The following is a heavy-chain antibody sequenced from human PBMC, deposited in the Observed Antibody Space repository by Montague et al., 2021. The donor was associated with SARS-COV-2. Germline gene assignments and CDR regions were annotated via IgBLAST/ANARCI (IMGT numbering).Heavy chain of an antibody. D-gene: IGHD4-11*01. CDR1: GGSFSGNY. CDR2: IYHYGST. J-gene: IGHJ6*02. CDR3: ARGLSVTTLFYYFGMDV. V-gene: IGHV4-34*01. Sequence: SETLSLTCAVYGGSFSGNYWSWIRQPPGKGLEWIGEIYHYGSTNYNPSLKSRVTMSVDTSKNQFSLKLSSVTAADTAVYYCARGLSVTTLFYYFGMDVWGQGTTVTVSS.